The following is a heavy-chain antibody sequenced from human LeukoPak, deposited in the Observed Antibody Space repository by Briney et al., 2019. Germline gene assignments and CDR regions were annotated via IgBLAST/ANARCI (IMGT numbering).Heavy chain of an antibody. V-gene: IGHV1-2*02. CDR1: GYTFTNYY. Sequence: ASVKVSCKPSGYTFTNYYLLWVRQAPGQGLEWMGWINPNSGGTNYPQKFQGRVTMTSDASISAAYIELSSLTSDDTAIYYCAGWYGSGTVALFDFWGQGTLVTVSS. D-gene: IGHD3-10*01. J-gene: IGHJ4*02. CDR3: AGWYGSGTVALFDF. CDR2: INPNSGGT.